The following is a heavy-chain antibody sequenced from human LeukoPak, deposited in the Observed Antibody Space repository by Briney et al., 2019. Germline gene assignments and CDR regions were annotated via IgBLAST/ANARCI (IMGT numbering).Heavy chain of an antibody. V-gene: IGHV1-46*01. Sequence: GASVKFSCKASGYTVTSNYIHWVRQAPGQGLEWMGMIYPRDGSTSYAQKFQGRVTVTRDTSTSTVHMELSGLRSEDTAVYYCARDQEGFDYWGQGTLVTVSS. CDR2: IYPRDGST. CDR3: ARDQEGFDY. J-gene: IGHJ4*02. CDR1: GYTVTSNY.